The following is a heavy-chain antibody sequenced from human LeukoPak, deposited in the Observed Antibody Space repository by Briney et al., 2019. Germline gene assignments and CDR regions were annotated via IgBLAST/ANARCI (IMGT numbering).Heavy chain of an antibody. V-gene: IGHV4-38-2*01. CDR1: GYSISSGHY. D-gene: IGHD2-15*01. Sequence: PSETLSLTCAVSGYSISSGHYWGWIRQPPGKGLEWIGSTYHSGTAYYNPSLKSRVTISVDTSKNQFSLNLSSVTAADTAVYYCAKLKNDSSHYHYYYMDVWGKGTTVTVSS. CDR2: TYHSGTA. J-gene: IGHJ6*03. CDR3: AKLKNDSSHYHYYYMDV.